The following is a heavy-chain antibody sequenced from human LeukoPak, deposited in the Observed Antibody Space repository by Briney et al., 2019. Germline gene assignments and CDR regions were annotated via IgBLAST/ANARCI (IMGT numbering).Heavy chain of an antibody. D-gene: IGHD1-7*01. Sequence: SETLSLTCTVSGGSISSSSYYWGWIRQPPGKGLEWIGSIYYSGSTYYNPSLKSRVTISVDTSKNQFSLKLSFVTAADTAVYYCARGELRHFDYWGQGTLVTVSS. CDR2: IYYSGST. J-gene: IGHJ4*02. V-gene: IGHV4-39*07. CDR1: GGSISSSSYY. CDR3: ARGELRHFDY.